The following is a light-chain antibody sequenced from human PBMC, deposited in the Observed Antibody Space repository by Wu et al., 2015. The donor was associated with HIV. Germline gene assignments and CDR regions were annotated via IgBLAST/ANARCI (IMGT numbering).Light chain of an antibody. CDR1: QAIRDN. Sequence: AIQMTQSPSSLSASIGDRVTITCRASQAIRDNLGWFQQQPGKAPKLLIYSASKLQGGVPSRFSGRGSGTDFTLTISSPQPEDLATYYCLQDHSFPLTFGGGTKVEIK. J-gene: IGKJ4*01. V-gene: IGKV1-6*01. CDR3: LQDHSFPLT. CDR2: SAS.